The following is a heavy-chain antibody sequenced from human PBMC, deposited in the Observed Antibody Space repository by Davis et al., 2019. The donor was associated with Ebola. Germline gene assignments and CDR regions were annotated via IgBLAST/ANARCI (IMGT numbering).Heavy chain of an antibody. D-gene: IGHD3-10*02. CDR3: ICSQQPFDY. CDR2: IRSKANSYAT. J-gene: IGHJ4*02. V-gene: IGHV3-73*01. Sequence: GGSLRLSCAASGFTFSGSALHWVRQASGKGLEWVGRIRSKANSYATAYAASVKGRFTISRDDSKNTAYLQMNSLKTEDTAVYYCICSQQPFDYWGQGTLVTVSS. CDR1: GFTFSGSA.